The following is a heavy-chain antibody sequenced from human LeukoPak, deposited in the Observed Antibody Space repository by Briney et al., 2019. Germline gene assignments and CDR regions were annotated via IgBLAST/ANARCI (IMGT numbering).Heavy chain of an antibody. Sequence: ASVKVSCKASGYTFTSYGISWVRQAPGQGLEWMGWISAYNGNTNYAQKLQGRVTMTTDTSTSTAYMELRSLRSDDTAVYYCARSPGVNSSGRFRPAGLGTRVFDYWGQGTLVTVSS. V-gene: IGHV1-18*01. J-gene: IGHJ4*02. D-gene: IGHD6-19*01. CDR1: GYTFTSYG. CDR2: ISAYNGNT. CDR3: ARSPGVNSSGRFRPAGLGTRVFDY.